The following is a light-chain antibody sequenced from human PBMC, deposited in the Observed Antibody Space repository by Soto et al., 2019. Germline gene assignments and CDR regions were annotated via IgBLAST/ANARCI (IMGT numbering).Light chain of an antibody. CDR1: SSNIGAGFD. CDR3: QSYDSSLSGVV. CDR2: SNS. Sequence: QSVLTQPPSVSGAPGQRVTISCTGSSSNIGAGFDVHWYQQLPGTAPKLLIYSNSNRPSGVPDRFSGSKSGTSASLAITGLQAEDEADYYCQSYDSSLSGVVFGGGTKLTGL. V-gene: IGLV1-40*01. J-gene: IGLJ2*01.